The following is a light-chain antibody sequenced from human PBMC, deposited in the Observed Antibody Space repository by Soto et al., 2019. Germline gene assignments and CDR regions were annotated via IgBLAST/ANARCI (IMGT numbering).Light chain of an antibody. CDR3: QQYNNWPPWT. J-gene: IGKJ1*01. V-gene: IGKV3-15*01. CDR1: QSVDSN. Sequence: EIVMTQSPVTLSVSPGERATLSCRASQSVDSNLAWYQQKPGQAPRLLIYGASTRATGIPARFSGSGSGTEFTLTISSLQSEDFAVYYCQQYNNWPPWTFGPGTTVEIK. CDR2: GAS.